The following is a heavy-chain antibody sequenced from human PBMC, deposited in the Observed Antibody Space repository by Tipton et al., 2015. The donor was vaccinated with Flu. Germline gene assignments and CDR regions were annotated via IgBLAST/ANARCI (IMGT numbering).Heavy chain of an antibody. V-gene: IGHV1-69*01. D-gene: IGHD6-13*01. Sequence: QLVQSGTEVKKPGSSVKVSCKVSGGAFSTFAISWVRQAPGQGLEWMGGIIPIFRTPNHAQRFQGRVTITADESTSTAYMELRSLRSDDTAVYSCAREKRGTSWYFAYWGQGTLVSVSS. J-gene: IGHJ4*02. CDR3: AREKRGTSWYFAY. CDR2: IIPIFRTP. CDR1: GGAFSTFA.